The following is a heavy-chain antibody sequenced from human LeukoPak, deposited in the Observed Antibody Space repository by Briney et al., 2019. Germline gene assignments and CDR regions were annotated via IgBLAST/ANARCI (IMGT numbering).Heavy chain of an antibody. CDR3: AKGGSRYFFDY. V-gene: IGHV3-23*01. Sequence: GGSLRLSCEASGFTFSSYAMSWVRQAPGKGLEWVSAISGSGVSTYYADSVKGRFTISRDNSKSTLYLQMNSLRAEDTAVYYCAKGGSRYFFDYWGQGTLVTVSS. J-gene: IGHJ4*02. D-gene: IGHD5-12*01. CDR2: ISGSGVST. CDR1: GFTFSSYA.